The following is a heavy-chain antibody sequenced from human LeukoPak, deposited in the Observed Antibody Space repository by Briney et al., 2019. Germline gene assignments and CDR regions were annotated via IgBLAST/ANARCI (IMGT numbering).Heavy chain of an antibody. CDR1: GGPISSYY. Sequence: SETLSLTCTVSGGPISSYYWSWIRQPPGKGLEWIGYIYTSGSTNYNPSLKSRVTISVDTSKNQFSLKLSSVTAADTAVYYCARQKRAGKRGYYYGSGSSFVYWGQGTLVTVSS. D-gene: IGHD3-10*01. CDR3: ARQKRAGKRGYYYGSGSSFVY. V-gene: IGHV4-4*09. CDR2: IYTSGST. J-gene: IGHJ4*02.